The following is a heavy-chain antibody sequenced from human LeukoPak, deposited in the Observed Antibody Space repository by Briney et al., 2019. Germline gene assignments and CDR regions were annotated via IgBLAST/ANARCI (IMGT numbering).Heavy chain of an antibody. CDR2: IYYSGST. CDR3: ARVPWGYYDSSGYYESAFDI. CDR1: GGSISSSSYY. J-gene: IGHJ3*02. Sequence: LETLSLTCTVSGGSISSSSYYWGWIRQPPGKGLEWIGSIYYSGSTYYNPSLKSRVTISVDTSKNQFSLKLSSVTAADTAVYYCARVPWGYYDSSGYYESAFDIWGQGTMVTVSS. V-gene: IGHV4-39*07. D-gene: IGHD3-22*01.